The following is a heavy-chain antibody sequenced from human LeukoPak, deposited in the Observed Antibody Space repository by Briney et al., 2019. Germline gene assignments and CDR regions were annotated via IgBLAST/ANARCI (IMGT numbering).Heavy chain of an antibody. V-gene: IGHV1-69*01. CDR2: IIPIFGTA. Sequence: ASVKVSCKASGGTFSSYAISWVRQAPGQGLEWMGGIIPIFGTANYAQKFQGRVTITADESTSTAYMELSSLRSEDTAVYYCARGKVTLTALLLPFRGEVGDGMDVWGQGTTVTVSS. J-gene: IGHJ6*02. CDR3: ARGKVTLTALLLPFRGEVGDGMDV. CDR1: GGTFSSYA. D-gene: IGHD3-10*01.